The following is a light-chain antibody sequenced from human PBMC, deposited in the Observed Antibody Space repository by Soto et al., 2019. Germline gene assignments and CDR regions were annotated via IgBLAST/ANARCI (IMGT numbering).Light chain of an antibody. CDR1: QSINNY. Sequence: EIVLTQSPVTLSLSPGERATLSCRASQSINNYLAWYQQKPGQPPRLLIYDASNRATGIPARFSGSGSGTDFTLTISSLEPEDFAVYYCQQRFNWQVTFGQGTRLDIK. CDR3: QQRFNWQVT. V-gene: IGKV3-11*01. CDR2: DAS. J-gene: IGKJ5*01.